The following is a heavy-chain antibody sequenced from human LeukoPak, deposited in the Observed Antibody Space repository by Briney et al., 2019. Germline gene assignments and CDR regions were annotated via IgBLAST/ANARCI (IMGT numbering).Heavy chain of an antibody. CDR2: IWSDGSNK. D-gene: IGHD3-10*01. V-gene: IGHV3-33*01. CDR1: GFTFSGYG. Sequence: GGSLRLSCAASGFTFSGYGMHWVRQAPGKGLEWVTVIWSDGSNKYYADSVKGRFTISRDNSKNTLYLQMNSLRAEDTAVYYCARVLLGSWDWFDPWGQGTLVTVSS. J-gene: IGHJ5*02. CDR3: ARVLLGSWDWFDP.